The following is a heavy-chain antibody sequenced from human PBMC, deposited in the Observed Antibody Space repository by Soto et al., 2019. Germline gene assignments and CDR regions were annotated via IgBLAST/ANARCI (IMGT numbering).Heavy chain of an antibody. J-gene: IGHJ4*02. CDR1: GYTFTSYG. Sequence: QVKLVQSGAEVKKPGASVKVSCKASGYTFTSYGISWVRQAPGQGLEWMGWISAYNGNTNYAQKLQDRVTMTTDTSTSTAYMDLRSQRSDATAIYYCARVAAEVAVDYWGQGTLVTVSS. CDR2: ISAYNGNT. CDR3: ARVAAEVAVDY. D-gene: IGHD6-19*01. V-gene: IGHV1-18*01.